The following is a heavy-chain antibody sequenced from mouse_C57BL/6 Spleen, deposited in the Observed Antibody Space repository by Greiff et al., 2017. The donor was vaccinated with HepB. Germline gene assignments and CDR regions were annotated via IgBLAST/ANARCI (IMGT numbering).Heavy chain of an antibody. Sequence: EVQLQQSGPELVKPGASVKISCKASGYSFTGYYMNWVKQSPEKSLEWIGEINPSTGGTTYNQKFKAKATLTVDKSSSTAYMQLKSLTSEDSAVYYCARDYDYDVPFDYWGQGTTLTVSS. CDR3: ARDYDYDVPFDY. CDR2: INPSTGGT. J-gene: IGHJ2*01. V-gene: IGHV1-42*01. D-gene: IGHD2-4*01. CDR1: GYSFTGYY.